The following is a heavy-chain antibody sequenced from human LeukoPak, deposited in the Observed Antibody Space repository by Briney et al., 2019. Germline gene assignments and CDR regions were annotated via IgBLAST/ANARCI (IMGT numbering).Heavy chain of an antibody. J-gene: IGHJ5*02. CDR2: IYYSGST. D-gene: IGHD3-3*02. V-gene: IGHV4-59*01. CDR1: GGSISSYY. Sequence: SETLSLTCTVSGGSISSYYWSWIRQPPGKGLEWIGYIYYSGSTNYNPSLKSRVTISVDTSKNQFSLKLSSVTAADTAVYYCARGVSALGTINWFDPWGQGTLVTVSS. CDR3: ARGVSALGTINWFDP.